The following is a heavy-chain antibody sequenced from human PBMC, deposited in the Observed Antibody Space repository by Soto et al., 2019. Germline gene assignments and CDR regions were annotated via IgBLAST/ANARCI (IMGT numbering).Heavy chain of an antibody. D-gene: IGHD6-19*01. CDR1: GYPFTSYA. J-gene: IGHJ3*02. CDR3: ARDTGAIAVAGTKGAFDI. V-gene: IGHV1-3*01. Sequence: GSVKVSFKACGYPFTSYAMHWVRQAPGQSPEWMGWINAGNGNTKYSQKFQGRVTITRDTSASTAYMELSRLRSEDTAVYYCARDTGAIAVAGTKGAFDIWGQGTMVTVSS. CDR2: INAGNGNT.